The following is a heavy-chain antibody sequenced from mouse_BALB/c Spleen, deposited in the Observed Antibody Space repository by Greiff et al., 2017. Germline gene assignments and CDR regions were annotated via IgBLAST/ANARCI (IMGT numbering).Heavy chain of an antibody. J-gene: IGHJ3*01. Sequence: EVKLMESGGDLVKPGGSLKLSCAASGFTFSSYGMSWVRQTPDKRLEWVATISSGGSYTYYPDSVKGRFTISRDNAKNILYLQMSSLRSEDTAMYYCARGITTALAYWGQGTLVTVSA. CDR2: ISSGGSYT. CDR3: ARGITTALAY. V-gene: IGHV5-6*01. D-gene: IGHD1-2*01. CDR1: GFTFSSYG.